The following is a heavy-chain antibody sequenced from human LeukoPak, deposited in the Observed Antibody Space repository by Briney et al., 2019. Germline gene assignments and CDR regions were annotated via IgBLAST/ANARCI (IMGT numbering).Heavy chain of an antibody. D-gene: IGHD1-26*01. CDR1: GFIFNTFG. Sequence: GGSLRLSCSASGFIFNTFGMNWVRQAPGKGLEWVSSITSTTTYTYYADSVKGRFTISRDNAKNSLYLQMNSLRAEDTAVYYCARYSGSYPSDAFDIWGQGTMVTVSS. CDR3: ARYSGSYPSDAFDI. V-gene: IGHV3-21*01. CDR2: ITSTTTYT. J-gene: IGHJ3*02.